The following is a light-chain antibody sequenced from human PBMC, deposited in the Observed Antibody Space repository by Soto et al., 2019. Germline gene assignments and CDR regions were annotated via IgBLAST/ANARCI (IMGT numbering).Light chain of an antibody. V-gene: IGLV2-14*01. CDR1: SSDAGGYDY. Sequence: SVLTQPASGSRSPGQSITISCTGTSSDAGGYDYVSWYQLHPGKAPKLMVFEVSNRPSGVSYRFCGPKSGNTPYLTISGLQAEDEADYFCSSYSISTAYLFGTGTKVTVL. CDR3: SSYSISTAYL. CDR2: EVS. J-gene: IGLJ1*01.